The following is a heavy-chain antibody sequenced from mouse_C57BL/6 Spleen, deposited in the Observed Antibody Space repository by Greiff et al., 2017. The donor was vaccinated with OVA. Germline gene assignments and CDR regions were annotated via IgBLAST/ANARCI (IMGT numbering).Heavy chain of an antibody. CDR1: GYTFTSYW. J-gene: IGHJ3*01. CDR3: AREEPYSGSEKVLAY. CDR2: IDPSDSYT. D-gene: IGHD1-1*01. Sequence: VQLQQPGAELVMPGASVKLSCKASGYTFTSYWMHWVKQRPGQGLEWIGEIDPSDSYTNYNQKFKGKSTLTVDKSSSTAYMQLSSLTSEDSAVYYCAREEPYSGSEKVLAYWGQGTLVTVSA. V-gene: IGHV1-69*01.